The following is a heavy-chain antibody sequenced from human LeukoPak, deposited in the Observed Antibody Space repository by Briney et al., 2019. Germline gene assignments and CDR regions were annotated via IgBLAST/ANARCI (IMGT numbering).Heavy chain of an antibody. CDR1: GDSISNSNYY. CDR2: IYFTGST. Sequence: SETLSLTCNVSGDSISNSNYYWGWIRQPPGKGLEWIGFIYFTGSTHYNPSLKSRVAISVDTSKNQFSLKVSFVTAADTAVYYCAREPVATPRFLDSWGQGTLVIVSS. J-gene: IGHJ4*02. V-gene: IGHV4-39*07. D-gene: IGHD5-12*01. CDR3: AREPVATPRFLDS.